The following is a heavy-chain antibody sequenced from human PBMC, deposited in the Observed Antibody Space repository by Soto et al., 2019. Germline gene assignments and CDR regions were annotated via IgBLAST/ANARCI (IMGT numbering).Heavy chain of an antibody. CDR1: GYTFSDYG. CDR3: AREPPETPPDY. CDR2: ISSKNGNT. J-gene: IGHJ4*02. V-gene: IGHV1-18*01. Sequence: QVQLVQSGADVKKPGASVKVSCKASGYTFSDYGVSWVRQAPGQGLEWIGWISSKNGNTNFAQKFRGRVTMTTDPSTSTVYMELRSLRPDDTAVYYCAREPPETPPDYWGQGTLVTVSS.